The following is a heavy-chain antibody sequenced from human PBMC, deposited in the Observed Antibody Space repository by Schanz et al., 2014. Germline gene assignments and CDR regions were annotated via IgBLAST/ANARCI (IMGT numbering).Heavy chain of an antibody. J-gene: IGHJ4*02. CDR1: GFTFRDYY. D-gene: IGHD3-9*01. CDR3: ARDSRPNYDFLTAYYSIDY. Sequence: VQLVESGGGLVKPGGSLRLSCAASGFTFRDYYMSWIRQAPGKGLEWVSALSGSGGSTYYADSVKGRFTISRDNSKNTLYLQMNSLSADDTAVFYCARDSRPNYDFLTAYYSIDYWGQGTLVTVSS. CDR2: LSGSGGST. V-gene: IGHV3-23*04.